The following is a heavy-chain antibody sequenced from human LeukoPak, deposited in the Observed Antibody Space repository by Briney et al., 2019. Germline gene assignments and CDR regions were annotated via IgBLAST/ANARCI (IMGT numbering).Heavy chain of an antibody. J-gene: IGHJ2*01. V-gene: IGHV5-51*01. D-gene: IGHD3-9*01. CDR2: IYPGDSDT. CDR1: GYSFTSYW. CDR3: ARHKRYPPEEAHWYFDL. Sequence: HGESLKISCKGSGYSFTSYWIGWVRQMPGKGLEWMGIIYPGDSDTRYSPSFQGQVTISADKSISTAYLQWSSLKASDTAMYYCARHKRYPPEEAHWYFDLWGRGTLVTVSS.